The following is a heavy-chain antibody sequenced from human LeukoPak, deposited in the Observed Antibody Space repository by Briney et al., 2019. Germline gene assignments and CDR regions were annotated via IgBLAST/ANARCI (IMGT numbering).Heavy chain of an antibody. J-gene: IGHJ5*01. Sequence: GGSVRLSCAASGFTFSTYNMLWVRQTPGKGLEWLFYINGGGSAVHYADSVRDRFTFSRDNAKNSLYLQMNSLRVEDTGIYYCARVGSRGDWFDYWGQGTRVTVSS. D-gene: IGHD1-26*01. CDR1: GFTFSTYN. CDR2: INGGGSAV. V-gene: IGHV3-48*01. CDR3: ARVGSRGDWFDY.